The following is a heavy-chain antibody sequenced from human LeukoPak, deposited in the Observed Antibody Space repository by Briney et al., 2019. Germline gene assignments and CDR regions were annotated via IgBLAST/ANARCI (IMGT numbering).Heavy chain of an antibody. CDR1: GGSTSSYY. CDR2: IYYSGST. D-gene: IGHD3-10*01. Sequence: SETLSLTCIVSGGSTSSYYWSWIPQPPGKALEWIGNIYYSGSTNYNPSLKSRVTISVDTSKNQFSLKLSSVTAADTAVYYCARLVWFGDHGWFDPWGQGALVTVSS. J-gene: IGHJ5*02. CDR3: ARLVWFGDHGWFDP. V-gene: IGHV4-59*12.